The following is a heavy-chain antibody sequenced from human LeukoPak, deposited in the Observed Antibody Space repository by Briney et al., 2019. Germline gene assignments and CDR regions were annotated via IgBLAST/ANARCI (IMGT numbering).Heavy chain of an antibody. CDR2: INPNSGGT. D-gene: IGHD1-26*01. Sequence: ASVKVSCKASGYTFTGYYMHWVRQAPGQRLEWMGWINPNSGGTNYAQKFQGRVTMTRDTSISTAYMELSRLRSDDTAVYYCASRPYSGSYRGSDYWGQGTLVTVSS. J-gene: IGHJ4*02. CDR3: ASRPYSGSYRGSDY. V-gene: IGHV1-2*02. CDR1: GYTFTGYY.